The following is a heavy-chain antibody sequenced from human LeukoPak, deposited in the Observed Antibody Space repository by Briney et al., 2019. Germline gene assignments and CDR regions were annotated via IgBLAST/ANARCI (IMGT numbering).Heavy chain of an antibody. D-gene: IGHD3-22*01. CDR2: ISGSGGST. Sequence: GGSLRLSCAASGFTFSSYAMSWVRQAPGKGLEWVSAISGSGGSTYYADSVKGRFTISRDNSKNTLYLQMNSLRAEDTAVYYCAKLEQYYYDSSGYSDWGQGTLVTVSS. V-gene: IGHV3-23*01. CDR1: GFTFSSYA. J-gene: IGHJ4*02. CDR3: AKLEQYYYDSSGYSD.